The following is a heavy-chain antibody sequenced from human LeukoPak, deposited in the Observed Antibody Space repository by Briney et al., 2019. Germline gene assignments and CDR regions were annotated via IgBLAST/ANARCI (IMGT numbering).Heavy chain of an antibody. D-gene: IGHD1-14*01. CDR3: AKDLMRDREPDAFDI. Sequence: PGGSLRLSCAASGFIFSSYAMHWVRQAPGKGLEWVAVIPYDGSNKYYADSVKGRFTISRDNSKNTLYLQMNSLRAEDTAVYYCAKDLMRDREPDAFDIWGQGTMVTVSS. CDR2: IPYDGSNK. CDR1: GFIFSSYA. J-gene: IGHJ3*02. V-gene: IGHV3-30*04.